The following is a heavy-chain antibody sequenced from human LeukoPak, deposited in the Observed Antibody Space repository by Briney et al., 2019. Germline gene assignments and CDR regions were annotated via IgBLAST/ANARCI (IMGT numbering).Heavy chain of an antibody. CDR1: GFTFDDYA. V-gene: IGHV3-9*01. CDR2: ISWNSGSI. J-gene: IGHJ1*01. CDR3: ARPYDFWSGYPEYFQH. Sequence: GRSLRLSCAASGFTFDDYAMHWVRQAPGKGLEWVSGISWNSGSIGYADSVKGRFTISRDNAKNSLYLQMNSLRAEDTAVYYCARPYDFWSGYPEYFQHWGQGTLVTVSS. D-gene: IGHD3-3*01.